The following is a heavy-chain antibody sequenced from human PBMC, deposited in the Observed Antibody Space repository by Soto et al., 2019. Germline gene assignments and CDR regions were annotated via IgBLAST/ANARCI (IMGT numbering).Heavy chain of an antibody. V-gene: IGHV3-23*01. Sequence: HPGGSLRLSCAASGFTFSSYSMNWVRQAPGKGLEWVSTISNTGGGTFYAGSVRGRFTISRDNSNNTLYLQMHRLRADDSAIYFCAVGRHKTSGSNTWFDPWGRGTQVTVSS. CDR1: GFTFSSYS. CDR3: AVGRHKTSGSNTWFDP. D-gene: IGHD3-22*01. J-gene: IGHJ5*02. CDR2: ISNTGGGT.